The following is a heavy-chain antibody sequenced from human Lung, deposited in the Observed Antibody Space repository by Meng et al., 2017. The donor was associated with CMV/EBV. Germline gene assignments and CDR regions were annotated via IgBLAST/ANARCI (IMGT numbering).Heavy chain of an antibody. Sequence: GESXKISCAASGFTFSSYSMNWVRQAPGKGLEWVSSISSSSSYIYYADSVKGRFTISRDNAKNSLYLQMNSLRAEDTAVYYCARDRGGSYDDDYYYYGLDVXEQGTMVTVSS. D-gene: IGHD1-26*01. J-gene: IGHJ6*01. CDR3: ARDRGGSYDDDYYYYGLDV. CDR2: ISSSSSYI. V-gene: IGHV3-21*01. CDR1: GFTFSSYS.